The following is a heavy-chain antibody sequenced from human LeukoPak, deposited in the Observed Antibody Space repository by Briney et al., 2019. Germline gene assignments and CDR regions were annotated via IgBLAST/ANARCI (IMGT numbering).Heavy chain of an antibody. Sequence: GGSLRLSCAASGFTFSNAYMNWVRQAPGKGLEWVSYIGRSSSPIYYADSVKGRFTISRDNAKNSLYLQMNGLRAEDTAVYYCARGPSSQFRTDYWGQGTLVTVSS. CDR1: GFTFSNAY. CDR2: IGRSSSPI. CDR3: ARGPSSQFRTDY. J-gene: IGHJ4*02. D-gene: IGHD2-2*01. V-gene: IGHV3-48*01.